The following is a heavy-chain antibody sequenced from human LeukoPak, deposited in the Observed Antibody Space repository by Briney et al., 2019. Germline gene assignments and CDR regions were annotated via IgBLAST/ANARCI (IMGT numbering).Heavy chain of an antibody. Sequence: GGSLRLSCTASGFTFSRYDMHWVSQGTGKGLEWVSAIGTVGDTYYGGSGKGGFTISRENAKTSLYLQMNSLRAGDTAVYYCARVAAAGKGFDHWGQGTLVTVSS. CDR2: IGTVGDT. J-gene: IGHJ4*02. D-gene: IGHD6-13*01. CDR3: ARVAAAGKGFDH. CDR1: GFTFSRYD. V-gene: IGHV3-13*01.